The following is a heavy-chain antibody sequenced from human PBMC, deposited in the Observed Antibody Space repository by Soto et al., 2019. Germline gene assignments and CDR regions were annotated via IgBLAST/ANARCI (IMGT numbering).Heavy chain of an antibody. D-gene: IGHD3-9*01. CDR3: TTEALYDILTGYVPDAFDI. Sequence: GGSLRLSCAASGFTFSSYAMHWVRQAPGKGLEWVAVISYDGSNKYYADSVKGRFTISRDNSKNTLYLQMNSLKTEDTAVYYCTTEALYDILTGYVPDAFDIWGQGTMVTVSS. V-gene: IGHV3-30-3*01. CDR1: GFTFSSYA. J-gene: IGHJ3*02. CDR2: ISYDGSNK.